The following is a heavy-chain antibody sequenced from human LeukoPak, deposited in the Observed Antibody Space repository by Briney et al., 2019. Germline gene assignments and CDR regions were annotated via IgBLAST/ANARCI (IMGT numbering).Heavy chain of an antibody. CDR1: GFTFSSYS. Sequence: GGSLRLSCAASGFTFSSYSMNWVRQAPGKGLEWVANIKQDGSEKYYVDSVKGRFTISRDNAKNSLYLQMNSLRAEDTAVYYCGAAMYYYYYGMDVCGQGTTVTVSS. CDR3: GAAMYYYYYGMDV. CDR2: IKQDGSEK. D-gene: IGHD2-2*01. V-gene: IGHV3-7*01. J-gene: IGHJ6*02.